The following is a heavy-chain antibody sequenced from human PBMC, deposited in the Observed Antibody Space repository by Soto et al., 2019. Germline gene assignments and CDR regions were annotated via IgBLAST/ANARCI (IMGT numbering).Heavy chain of an antibody. V-gene: IGHV2-70*04. CDR1: GFSLSTSGMR. J-gene: IGHJ4*02. CDR3: ARMFHCSGGTCPFDY. CDR2: IDWDDDK. D-gene: IGHD2-15*01. Sequence: SGPTLVNPTQTLTLTCTFSGFSLSTSGMRVSWIRQPPGKALEWLARIDWDDDKFYNTSLKTRLTISKDSSKNQVVLTMTNMDPVDTATYYCARMFHCSGGTCPFDYWGPGALLTV.